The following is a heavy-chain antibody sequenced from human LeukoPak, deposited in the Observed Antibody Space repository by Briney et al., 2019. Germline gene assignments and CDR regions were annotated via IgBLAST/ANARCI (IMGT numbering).Heavy chain of an antibody. CDR1: GYTFTSYY. CDR2: INPSGGST. D-gene: IGHD6-13*01. V-gene: IGHV1-46*01. J-gene: IGHJ5*02. CDR3: ARAISSIAAAGMDWFDP. Sequence: ASVKVSCKASGYTFTSYYMHWVRQAPGQGLEWMGIINPSGGSTSYARKFQGRVTMTRDTSTSTVYMELSSLRSEDTAVYYCARAISSIAAAGMDWFDPWGQGTLVTVSS.